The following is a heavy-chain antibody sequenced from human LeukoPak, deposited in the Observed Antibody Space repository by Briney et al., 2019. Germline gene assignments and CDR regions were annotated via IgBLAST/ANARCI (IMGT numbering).Heavy chain of an antibody. J-gene: IGHJ5*02. D-gene: IGHD4-11*01. V-gene: IGHV4-39*07. CDR1: GGSISSSSYY. CDR2: VYYTGNT. Sequence: SETSSLTCTVSGGSISSSSYYWGWIRHPQGKGLEYIGSVYYTGNTYYNPSLKSRVTISVDTSKIQFSLKLNSVTAADTAVYYCSTSTGTTYNSFDPWGQGTLVTVSS. CDR3: STSTGTTYNSFDP.